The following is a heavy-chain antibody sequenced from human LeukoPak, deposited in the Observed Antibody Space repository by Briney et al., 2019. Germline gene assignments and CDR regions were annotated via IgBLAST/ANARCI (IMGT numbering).Heavy chain of an antibody. D-gene: IGHD1-26*01. J-gene: IGHJ2*01. V-gene: IGHV1-2*02. Sequence: ASVKVSCKASGYTFAAYYIHWMRQAPGQGLEWMGRIDPNGGGTYYVQKFQGRVTMTRDTSISTAYMELNSLISDDTAVYYCARDSGIPGARDWYFDLWGRGTLVTVSS. CDR2: IDPNGGGT. CDR3: ARDSGIPGARDWYFDL. CDR1: GYTFAAYY.